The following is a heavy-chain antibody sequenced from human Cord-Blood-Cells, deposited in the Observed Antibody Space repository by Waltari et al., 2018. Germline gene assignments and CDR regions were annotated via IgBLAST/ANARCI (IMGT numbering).Heavy chain of an antibody. Sequence: QVQLQQWGAGLLKPSETLSLTCAVYGGSFSGYYWSWIRQPPGKGLEWIGEINHSGSTNYNPSLKRRVTISVDTSKNQFSLKLSSVTAADTAVYYCARVGRYSSGWYTGGSDYWGQGTLVTVSS. CDR3: ARVGRYSSGWYTGGSDY. CDR1: GGSFSGYY. V-gene: IGHV4-34*01. CDR2: INHSGST. D-gene: IGHD6-19*01. J-gene: IGHJ4*02.